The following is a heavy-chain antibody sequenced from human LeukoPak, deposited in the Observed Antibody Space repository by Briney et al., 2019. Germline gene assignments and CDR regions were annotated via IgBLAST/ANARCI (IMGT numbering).Heavy chain of an antibody. Sequence: DSVKVSCKTSGYTFTSYDINWVRQASGQGLEWMGWMNPNSGNTGSAQKFQGRVTLTRNTSITTAYMELSSLTSDDTAVYYCARGASRSFDYWGQGTLVTVSS. J-gene: IGHJ4*02. CDR3: ARGASRSFDY. CDR1: GYTFTSYD. V-gene: IGHV1-8*03. CDR2: MNPNSGNT.